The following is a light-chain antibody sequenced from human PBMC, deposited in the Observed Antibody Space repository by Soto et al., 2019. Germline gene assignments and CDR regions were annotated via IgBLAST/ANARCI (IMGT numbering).Light chain of an antibody. Sequence: DIQMTQSPSSLSASVGDRVTITCRASQTISTYLNWYQQRPGKAPKLLISDTSNLQSGVPARFRGSGSGTDYTLTSSGLQPEDFATYYCQQTFNTPTFGQGTRVEIK. CDR3: QQTFNTPT. J-gene: IGKJ1*01. CDR2: DTS. CDR1: QTISTY. V-gene: IGKV1-39*01.